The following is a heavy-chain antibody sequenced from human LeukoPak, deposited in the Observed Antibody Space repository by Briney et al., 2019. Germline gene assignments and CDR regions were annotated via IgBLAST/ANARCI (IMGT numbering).Heavy chain of an antibody. V-gene: IGHV3-23*01. CDR2: VSGSGSST. CDR1: GLTFSSYG. CDR3: ARGIYGSGWGV. D-gene: IGHD3-10*01. J-gene: IGHJ6*04. Sequence: GGSLRLSCAASGLTFSSYGMNWVRQAPGKGLEWVSGVSGSGSSTDYADSVKGRFTISRDNSKNTLFLQMNSLRAEDTAVYYCARGIYGSGWGVWGKGTTVTVSS.